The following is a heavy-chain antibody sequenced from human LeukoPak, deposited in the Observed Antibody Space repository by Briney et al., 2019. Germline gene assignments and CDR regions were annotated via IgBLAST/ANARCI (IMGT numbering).Heavy chain of an antibody. Sequence: PSETLSLTCTVSGGSISSSSSYYWGWIRQPPGKGLEWIGSVYYNGDTYYNSSLKSRVTISVDTSKNQFALKLTSVTAADTALYYCARLRGYTYGNPGYWGQGSLVTVS. V-gene: IGHV4-39*01. CDR1: GGSISSSSSYY. D-gene: IGHD5-18*01. CDR3: ARLRGYTYGNPGY. J-gene: IGHJ4*02. CDR2: VYYNGDT.